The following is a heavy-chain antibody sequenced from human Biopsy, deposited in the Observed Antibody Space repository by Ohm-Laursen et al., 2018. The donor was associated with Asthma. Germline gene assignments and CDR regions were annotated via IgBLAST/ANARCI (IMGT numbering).Heavy chain of an antibody. V-gene: IGHV4-39*01. D-gene: IGHD4-17*01. Sequence: SETLSLTCTVSGGSISSSSYYWGWIRQPPGKGLEWIGSIYYNGRTYYNPSLKSRVTISVDTSKKQLSLELSSVTAADTAVYYCARTTYGDDGFDPWGQGTLVTVSS. CDR1: GGSISSSSYY. CDR2: IYYNGRT. J-gene: IGHJ5*02. CDR3: ARTTYGDDGFDP.